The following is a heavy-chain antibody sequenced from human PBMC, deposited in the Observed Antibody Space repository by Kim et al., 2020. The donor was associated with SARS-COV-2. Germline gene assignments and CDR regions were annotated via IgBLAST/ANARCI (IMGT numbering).Heavy chain of an antibody. V-gene: IGHV1-69*01. Sequence: ANYSQKFQGRVTITADESTSTAYMELSSLRSEDTAVYYCAREFRGGSCIYWGQGTLVTVSS. J-gene: IGHJ4*02. CDR3: AREFRGGSCIY. D-gene: IGHD2-15*01. CDR2: A.